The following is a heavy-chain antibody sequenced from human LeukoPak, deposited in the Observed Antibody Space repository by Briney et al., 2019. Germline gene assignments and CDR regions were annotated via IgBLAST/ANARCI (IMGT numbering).Heavy chain of an antibody. V-gene: IGHV4-61*02. CDR3: ARDPSGSYSSEAWFDY. CDR1: GGSISSGSNH. CDR2: IYTSGST. D-gene: IGHD1-26*01. J-gene: IGHJ4*02. Sequence: SETLSLTCTVSGGSISSGSNHWSWIRQPAGKGLEWVGRIYTSGSTNYNPSLKSRVTISVDTSKNQFSLKLSSVTAADTAVYYCARDPSGSYSSEAWFDYWGQGTLVTVSS.